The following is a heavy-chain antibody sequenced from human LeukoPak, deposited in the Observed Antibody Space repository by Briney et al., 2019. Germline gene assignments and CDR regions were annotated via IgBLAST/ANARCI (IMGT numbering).Heavy chain of an antibody. CDR3: ARDGGVVRGVIIRGDYFDY. CDR2: IYHNGNT. J-gene: IGHJ4*02. D-gene: IGHD3-10*01. Sequence: SETLSLTCTVSSGSISTYYWSWIRQPPGKGLEWIGYIYHNGNTNYNPSLKSRVTLSVDTSKNQFSLKLSSVTAADAAVYYCARDGGVVRGVIIRGDYFDYWGQGTLVTVSS. V-gene: IGHV4-59*01. CDR1: SGSISTYY.